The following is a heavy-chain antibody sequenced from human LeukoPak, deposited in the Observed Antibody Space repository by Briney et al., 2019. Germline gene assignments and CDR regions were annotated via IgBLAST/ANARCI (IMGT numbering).Heavy chain of an antibody. V-gene: IGHV3-9*03. J-gene: IGHJ4*02. D-gene: IGHD3-16*01. CDR3: AKQGGVAARWDYYFDY. CDR1: GFTFDDYA. CDR2: ISWNSGSI. Sequence: PGGSLRLSCAASGFTFDDYAMHWVRQAPGKGLEWVSGISWNSGSIGYADSVKGRFTISRDNAKNSLYLQMNSLRAEDMALYYCAKQGGVAARWDYYFDYWGQGTLVTVSS.